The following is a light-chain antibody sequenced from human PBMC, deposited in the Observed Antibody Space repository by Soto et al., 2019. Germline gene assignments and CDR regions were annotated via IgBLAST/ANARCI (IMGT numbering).Light chain of an antibody. CDR1: QSVSSY. V-gene: IGKV3-11*01. CDR3: QQRSNWPALT. Sequence: EIVLTQSPATLSLSPGERATPSCRASQSVSSYLAWYQQKPGQAPRLLIYDASNRATSIPARFSGSGSGTDFTLTISSLEPEDFAVYYCQQRSNWPALTFGGGTKVDIK. CDR2: DAS. J-gene: IGKJ4*01.